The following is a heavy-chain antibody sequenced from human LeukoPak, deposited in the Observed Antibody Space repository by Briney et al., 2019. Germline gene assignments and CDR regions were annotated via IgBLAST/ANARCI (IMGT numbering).Heavy chain of an antibody. CDR1: GGSISSYY. Sequence: ASETLSLTCTVSGGSISSYYWSWIRQPPGKGLEWIGYIYCSGSTNYNPSLKSRVTISVDTSKNQFSLKLSSVTAADTAVYYCAREGDYDILTGRGPAFDIWGQGTMVTVSS. D-gene: IGHD3-9*01. CDR2: IYCSGST. J-gene: IGHJ3*02. CDR3: AREGDYDILTGRGPAFDI. V-gene: IGHV4-59*01.